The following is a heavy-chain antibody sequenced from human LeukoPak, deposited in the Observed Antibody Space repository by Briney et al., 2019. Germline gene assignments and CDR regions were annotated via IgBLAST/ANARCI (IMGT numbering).Heavy chain of an antibody. Sequence: GSLRLSCAASGFTFRSYAMSWVRQAPGKGLEWVSAISGSGGSTHYADSVKGRFTISRDNAKNSLYLQMDSLRVEDTAFYYCAKDNRRHYTSGPNPDSLHWGQGALVTVSS. CDR3: AKDNRRHYTSGPNPDSLH. CDR1: GFTFRSYA. V-gene: IGHV3-23*01. CDR2: ISGSGGST. J-gene: IGHJ4*02. D-gene: IGHD6-19*01.